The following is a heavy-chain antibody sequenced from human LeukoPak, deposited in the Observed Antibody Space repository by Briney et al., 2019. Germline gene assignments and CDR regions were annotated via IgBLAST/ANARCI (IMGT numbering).Heavy chain of an antibody. J-gene: IGHJ6*03. CDR2: ISGNGGST. CDR1: GFTFNSYA. Sequence: PGGSLRLSCAASGFTFNSYAMHWVCQAPGQGLEYVSAISGNGGSTYYANSVKGRFTISRDNSKNTLYLQMGSLRDEGMAVYYCARGPGPTYYYYYYVDVGGKGTTVTVSS. V-gene: IGHV3-64*01. CDR3: ARGPGPTYYYYYYVDV.